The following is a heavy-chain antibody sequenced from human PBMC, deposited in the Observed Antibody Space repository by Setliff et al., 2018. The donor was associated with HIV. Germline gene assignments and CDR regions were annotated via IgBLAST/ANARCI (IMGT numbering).Heavy chain of an antibody. J-gene: IGHJ3*02. Sequence: SETLSLTCTVSGGSISGYHWNWLRQTPGKGLEWIGYIYTSSGTNNNHTLRTRVIISVDTSNQFSLRLRSVTAADTAMYYCARFISGKNGVDIWGPGTMVTVSS. D-gene: IGHD2-8*01. CDR2: IYTSSGT. V-gene: IGHV4-4*09. CDR1: GGSISGYH. CDR3: ARFISGKNGVDI.